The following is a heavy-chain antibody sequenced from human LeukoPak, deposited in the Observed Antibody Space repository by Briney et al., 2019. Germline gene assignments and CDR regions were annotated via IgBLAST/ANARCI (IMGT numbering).Heavy chain of an antibody. J-gene: IGHJ4*02. V-gene: IGHV3-48*02. CDR1: GFTFSDFS. CDR3: ARDGGRGYDALDY. Sequence: GGSLRLSCAASGFTFSDFSMNWVRQAPGKGLEWLSYISSSGGTIWYADSVRGRFTSSRDNAKNSLYLQMSSLRDEDTAVYYCARDGGRGYDALDYWGRGTRVTVSS. D-gene: IGHD5-12*01. CDR2: ISSSGGTI.